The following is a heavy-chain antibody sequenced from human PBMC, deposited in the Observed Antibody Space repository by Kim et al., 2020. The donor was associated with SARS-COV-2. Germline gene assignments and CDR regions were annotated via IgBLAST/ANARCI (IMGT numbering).Heavy chain of an antibody. Sequence: ASVKVSCKASGYTFTSYYMHWVRQAPGQGLEWMGIINPSGGSTSYAQKFQGRVTMTRDTSTSTVYMELSSLRSEDTAVYYCARGPSPYYDFWSGYLGIVNWNADPDYYYGMDVWGQGTTVTVSS. V-gene: IGHV1-46*01. J-gene: IGHJ6*02. D-gene: IGHD3-3*01. CDR3: ARGPSPYYDFWSGYLGIVNWNADPDYYYGMDV. CDR1: GYTFTSYY. CDR2: INPSGGST.